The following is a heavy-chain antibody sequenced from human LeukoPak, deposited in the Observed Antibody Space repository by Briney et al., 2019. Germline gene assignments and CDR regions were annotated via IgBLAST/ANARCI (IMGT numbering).Heavy chain of an antibody. J-gene: IGHJ4*02. D-gene: IGHD6-6*01. Sequence: GGPLRLSCAASRFTFSSHGMHWVRQAPGKGLEWVAVISYDESNKYYADSVKGRFTISRDNAKNTLYLEMNSLRAEDTALYYCAKDGYSSSSGGFDYWGQGTLVTVSS. CDR3: AKDGYSSSSGGFDY. CDR1: RFTFSSHG. V-gene: IGHV3-30*18. CDR2: ISYDESNK.